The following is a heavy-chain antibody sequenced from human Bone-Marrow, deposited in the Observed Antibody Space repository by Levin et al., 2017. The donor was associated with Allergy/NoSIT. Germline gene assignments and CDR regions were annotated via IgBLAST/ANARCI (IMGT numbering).Heavy chain of an antibody. CDR1: GGSITRSDYS. V-gene: IGHV4-30-2*01. J-gene: IGHJ3*02. Sequence: SQTLSLTCAVSGGSITRSDYSLSWIRQPPGKGLEWIGYIYHSGDTYYNPSLKSRVTISVDMSKTQFSLRLSSVTAADTAVYYCARGTTVTPGGTDSFDIWGQGTMVTVSS. CDR3: ARGTTVTPGGTDSFDI. D-gene: IGHD4-17*01. CDR2: IYHSGDT.